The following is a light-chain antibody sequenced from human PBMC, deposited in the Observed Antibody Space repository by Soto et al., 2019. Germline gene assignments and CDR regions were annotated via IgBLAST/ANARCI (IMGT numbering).Light chain of an antibody. Sequence: EIVLTQSPATLSLSPGEGATLSCRASQSVSTYLAWYQQKPGQAPRLLIYDASNRATGIPARFSGSGSGTDFTLTISSLEPDDFAIYYCQQRSNWPITFGQGTRLEIK. J-gene: IGKJ5*01. CDR2: DAS. V-gene: IGKV3-11*01. CDR3: QQRSNWPIT. CDR1: QSVSTY.